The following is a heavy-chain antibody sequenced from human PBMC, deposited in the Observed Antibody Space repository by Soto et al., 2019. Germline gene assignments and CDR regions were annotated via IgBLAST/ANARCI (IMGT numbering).Heavy chain of an antibody. V-gene: IGHV3-23*01. CDR3: QRGGSGRDYNY. J-gene: IGHJ4*02. Sequence: PGGSLRLSCAASGFTFSSYAMRWVRQAPGKGLEWVSAISGSGNSTYYADSVKGRFTISRDNSKNTLYLQMNSLRAEDTAVYYFQRGGSGRDYNYWRQGMLVSVT. CDR1: GFTFSSYA. D-gene: IGHD1-26*01. CDR2: ISGSGNST.